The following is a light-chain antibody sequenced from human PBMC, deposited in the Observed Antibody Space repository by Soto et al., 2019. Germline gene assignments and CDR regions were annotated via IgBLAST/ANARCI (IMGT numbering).Light chain of an antibody. CDR1: QSISSY. V-gene: IGKV1-39*01. CDR2: AAS. Sequence: DIQMTQSPSSLSASVGDRVTITCRASQSISSYLNWYQQKPGKAPKLLIYAASSLQSGVPSRFSGSGSGTDFTLTISSLQPEDFATYYCQQSYSTLLTFGQGTRLEI. CDR3: QQSYSTLLT. J-gene: IGKJ5*01.